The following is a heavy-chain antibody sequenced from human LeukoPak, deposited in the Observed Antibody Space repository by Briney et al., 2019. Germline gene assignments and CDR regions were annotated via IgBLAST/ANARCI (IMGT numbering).Heavy chain of an antibody. CDR1: GGSISSYY. J-gene: IGHJ4*02. CDR3: ARVAAAAGKGPLLDY. Sequence: PSETLSLTCTVSGGSISSYYWSWIRQPPGKGLEWIGYIYYSGSTNYNPSLKSRVTISVDTSKNQFSLKLSSVTAADTAVYYCARVAAAAGKGPLLDYWGQGTLVTVSS. V-gene: IGHV4-59*01. CDR2: IYYSGST. D-gene: IGHD6-13*01.